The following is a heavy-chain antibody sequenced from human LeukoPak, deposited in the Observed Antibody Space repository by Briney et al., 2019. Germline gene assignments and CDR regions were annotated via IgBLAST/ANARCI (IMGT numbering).Heavy chain of an antibody. V-gene: IGHV4-34*01. CDR3: ARERSGGNPSSSHAMDV. CDR2: IYHSGST. Sequence: QSSETLSLTCAVYGGSFTGYYWNWVRQTPGKGLKWIGEIYHSGSTNYTPSLKSRITISVDTSRNYFSLKLSSVTVADTAVYYCARERSGGNPSSSHAMDVWGQGTTVTVSS. CDR1: GGSFTGYY. D-gene: IGHD2-15*01. J-gene: IGHJ6*02.